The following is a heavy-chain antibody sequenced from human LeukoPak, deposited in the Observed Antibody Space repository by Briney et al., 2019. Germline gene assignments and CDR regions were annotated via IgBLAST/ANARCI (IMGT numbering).Heavy chain of an antibody. Sequence: GESLKISCKGSGYSFTSYWIGWVRQMPGKGLEWMGIIYPGDSNTRYSPSFQGQVTISVDKSIRAAHLQWSSLEASDTAIYFCVRQSWELSSPFDYWGQGTPVTVSS. V-gene: IGHV5-51*01. D-gene: IGHD4-23*01. CDR1: GYSFTSYW. J-gene: IGHJ4*02. CDR2: IYPGDSNT. CDR3: VRQSWELSSPFDY.